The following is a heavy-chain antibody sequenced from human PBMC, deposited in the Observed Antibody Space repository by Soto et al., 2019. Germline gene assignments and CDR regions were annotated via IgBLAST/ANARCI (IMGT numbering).Heavy chain of an antibody. V-gene: IGHV4-30-4*01. CDR2: IYYSGST. J-gene: IGHJ5*02. CDR3: ARTARGLKVYATNNRFDP. CDR1: GGSISSGDYY. Sequence: SETLSLTCTVSGGSISSGDYYWSWIRQPPGKGLEWIGYIYYSGSTYYNPSLKSRVTISVDTSKNQFSLKLSSVTAADTAVYYCARTARGLKVYATNNRFDPWGQGTLGTVSS. D-gene: IGHD2-8*01.